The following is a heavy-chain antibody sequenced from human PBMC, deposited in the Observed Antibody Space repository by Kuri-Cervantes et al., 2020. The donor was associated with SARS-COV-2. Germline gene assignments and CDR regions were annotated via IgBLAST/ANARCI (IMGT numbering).Heavy chain of an antibody. J-gene: IGHJ4*02. V-gene: IGHV3-13*01. D-gene: IGHD6-13*01. Sequence: GGSLRLSCAASGFTFSSYDMHWVRQATGKGLEWVSAIGTAGDTYYPGSVKGRFTISRENTKTSLYLQMNSLRAGDTAVYYCARVPGPGGYGYWGQGTLVNVSS. CDR2: IGTAGDT. CDR3: ARVPGPGGYGY. CDR1: GFTFSSYD.